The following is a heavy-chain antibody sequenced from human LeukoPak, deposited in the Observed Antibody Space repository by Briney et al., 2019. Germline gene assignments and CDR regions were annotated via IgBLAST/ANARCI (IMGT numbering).Heavy chain of an antibody. CDR3: ARVPQWLVNNPDY. CDR2: ISYDGSNK. V-gene: IGHV3-30-3*01. D-gene: IGHD6-19*01. Sequence: PGGSLRLSCAASGFTFSSYAMHWVRQAPGKGLEWVAVISYDGSNKYYADSVKGRFTISRDNSKNTLYLQMNSLRAEDTAVYYCARVPQWLVNNPDYWGQGTLVTVSS. CDR1: GFTFSSYA. J-gene: IGHJ4*02.